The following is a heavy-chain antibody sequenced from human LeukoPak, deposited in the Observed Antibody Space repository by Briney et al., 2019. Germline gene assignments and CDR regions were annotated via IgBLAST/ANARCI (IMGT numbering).Heavy chain of an antibody. V-gene: IGHV4-39*07. CDR1: GGSISSSSYY. J-gene: IGHJ4*02. Sequence: SETLSLTCTVSGGSISSSSYYWGWIRQPPGKGLEWIGSIYYSGSTYYNPSLRSRVTISVDTSKNQFSLKLSSVTAADTAVYYCARDPWVKEVPFDYWGQGTLVTVSS. CDR2: IYYSGST. D-gene: IGHD3-10*01. CDR3: ARDPWVKEVPFDY.